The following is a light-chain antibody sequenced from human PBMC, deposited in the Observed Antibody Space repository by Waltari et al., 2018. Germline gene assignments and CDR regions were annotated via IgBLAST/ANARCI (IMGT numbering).Light chain of an antibody. CDR3: QQYNNYWT. V-gene: IGKV1-5*03. CDR2: KAS. Sequence: DIQMTQSPSTLSASVGDRVTITSRASQSISSWLAWYQQKPGKAPKLLIYKASSLESGVPSRFSGSGSGTEFTLTISSLQPDDSATYYCQQYNNYWTFGQGTKVEIK. J-gene: IGKJ1*01. CDR1: QSISSW.